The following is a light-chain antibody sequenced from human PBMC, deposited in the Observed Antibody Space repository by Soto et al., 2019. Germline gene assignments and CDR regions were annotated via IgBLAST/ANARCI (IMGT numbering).Light chain of an antibody. CDR1: SSDVGGYNY. J-gene: IGLJ1*01. CDR2: DVS. V-gene: IGLV2-14*01. Sequence: QSALTQPASVSGSPGQSITISCTGTSSDVGGYNYVSWFQQYPGKAPKLIIYDVSNRPSGVSNRFSGSKSGNTASLTISGLRAEDEADYYCSSFTSSGTYVFGNGTKLTVL. CDR3: SSFTSSGTYV.